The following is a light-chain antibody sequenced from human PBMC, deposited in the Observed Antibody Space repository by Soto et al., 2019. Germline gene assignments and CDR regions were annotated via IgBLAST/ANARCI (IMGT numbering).Light chain of an antibody. CDR1: SGHSSYA. J-gene: IGLJ2*01. CDR3: QTWGTGIHVV. Sequence: QSVLTQSPSASASLGASVKLTCTLSSGHSSYAIAWHQQQPEKGPRYLMKLNSDGSHSKGDGIPDRFSGSSSGAERYLTISSLQSEAEADYYCQTWGTGIHVVFGGGTKVTVL. V-gene: IGLV4-69*01. CDR2: LNSDGSH.